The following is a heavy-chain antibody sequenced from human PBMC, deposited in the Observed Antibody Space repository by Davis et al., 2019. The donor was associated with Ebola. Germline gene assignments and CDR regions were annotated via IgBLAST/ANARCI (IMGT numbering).Heavy chain of an antibody. CDR1: GFTFRSSW. CDR2: IRSKAYGGTT. D-gene: IGHD6-19*01. Sequence: PGGSLRLSCAASGFTFRSSWMHWVRQAPGKGLEWVGFIRSKAYGGTTEYAASVKGRFTISRDDSKSIAYLQMNSLKTEDTAVYYCTSNPGSSAGMLVYWGQGTLVTVSS. CDR3: TSNPGSSAGMLVY. J-gene: IGHJ4*02. V-gene: IGHV3-49*04.